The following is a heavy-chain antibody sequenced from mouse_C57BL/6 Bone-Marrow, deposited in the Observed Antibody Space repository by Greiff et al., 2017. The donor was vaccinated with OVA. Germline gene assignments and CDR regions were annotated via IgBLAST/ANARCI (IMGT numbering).Heavy chain of an antibody. CDR2: IDPEDGET. CDR3: AREFITTVVGFDY. V-gene: IGHV14-2*01. CDR1: GFNIKDYY. D-gene: IGHD1-1*01. J-gene: IGHJ2*01. Sequence: VHVKQSGAELVKPGASVKLSCTASGFNIKDYYMHWVKQRTEQGLEWIGRIDPEDGETKYAPKFQGKATITADTSSNTAYLQLSSLTSEDTAVYYCAREFITTVVGFDYWGQGTTLTVSS.